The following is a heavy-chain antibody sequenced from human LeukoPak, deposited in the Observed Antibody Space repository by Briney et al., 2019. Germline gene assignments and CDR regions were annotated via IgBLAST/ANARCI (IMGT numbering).Heavy chain of an antibody. CDR1: GFTFGSYS. CDR2: ISSSSYI. D-gene: IGHD3-16*01. Sequence: GGSLRLSCAASGFTFGSYSTNWVRQAPGKGLEWVSSISSSSYIYYADSVKGRFTISRDNAKNSLYLQMNSLRAEDTAVYYCARSFGSPPTFDYWGQGTLVTVSS. CDR3: ARSFGSPPTFDY. V-gene: IGHV3-21*01. J-gene: IGHJ4*02.